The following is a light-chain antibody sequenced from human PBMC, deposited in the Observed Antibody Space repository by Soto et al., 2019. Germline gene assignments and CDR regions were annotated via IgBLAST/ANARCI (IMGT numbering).Light chain of an antibody. CDR1: RSISDW. J-gene: IGKJ1*01. V-gene: IGKV1-5*01. CDR3: LQYSSHSWT. Sequence: DIQMIQSPSSLSPSVGDRVTITCRASRSISDWLAWYQQKPGKAPELLIFDASNLKSGVSSRFSGSGSGTEFTLTISRLQPDDVATYYCLQYSSHSWTFGQGTKVDIK. CDR2: DAS.